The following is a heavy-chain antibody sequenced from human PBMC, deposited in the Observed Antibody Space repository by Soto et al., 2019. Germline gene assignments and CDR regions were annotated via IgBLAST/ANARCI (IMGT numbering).Heavy chain of an antibody. CDR2: IYPGDSDT. Sequence: XDSLKISLKGSGYSFTSYWIGLVRQMPGKGLEWMGIIYPGDSDTRYSPSFQGQVTISADKSISTAYLQWSSLKASDTAMYYCARMDWNRIYYYYGMDVWGQGTTVTVSS. CDR3: ARMDWNRIYYYYGMDV. J-gene: IGHJ6*02. D-gene: IGHD1-1*01. CDR1: GYSFTSYW. V-gene: IGHV5-51*01.